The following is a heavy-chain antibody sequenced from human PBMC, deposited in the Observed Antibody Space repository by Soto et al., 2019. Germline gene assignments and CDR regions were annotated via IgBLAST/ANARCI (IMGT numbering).Heavy chain of an antibody. CDR3: VDRLYTTSRERWFDP. D-gene: IGHD3-16*01. V-gene: IGHV2-5*02. J-gene: IGHJ5*02. Sequence: QITLKESGPTLVKPTQTLTLTCTFSGFSLSTTGVGVGWFRQPPGKALEWLALIYWDGDKRYSPSLASRLTITKDTSKNQVVLTMTNMDPVDTATYYCVDRLYTTSRERWFDPWGQGTLVTVSS. CDR1: GFSLSTTGVG. CDR2: IYWDGDK.